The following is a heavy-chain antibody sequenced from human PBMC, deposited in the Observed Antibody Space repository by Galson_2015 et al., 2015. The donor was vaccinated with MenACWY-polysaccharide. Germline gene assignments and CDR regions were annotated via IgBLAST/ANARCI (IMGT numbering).Heavy chain of an antibody. CDR2: FYYSGTT. J-gene: IGHJ6*02. CDR1: YY. V-gene: IGHV4-39*07. CDR3: ARDLYGMDV. Sequence: YYWVWIRQPPGKALEWIGSFYYSGTTYYNPSLKSRVTIPVDTSKKQLSLKLNSVTAADTAVYYCARDLYGMDVWGQGTTVTVSS.